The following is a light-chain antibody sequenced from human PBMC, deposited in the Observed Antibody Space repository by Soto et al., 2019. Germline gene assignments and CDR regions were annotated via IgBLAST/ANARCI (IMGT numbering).Light chain of an antibody. V-gene: IGLV2-14*01. CDR1: SRDIGNYNY. CDR3: ASYRSANTRVD. J-gene: IGLJ1*01. CDR2: EAT. Sequence: QSVLTQPASVSRSPGQSITISFTGTSRDIGNYNYVSWYQHHPGKAPTLMIYEATSRPSGVSACISGSKSGMTSSLPISGLQPEDEADYFCASYRSANTRVDFGTGTKVTGL.